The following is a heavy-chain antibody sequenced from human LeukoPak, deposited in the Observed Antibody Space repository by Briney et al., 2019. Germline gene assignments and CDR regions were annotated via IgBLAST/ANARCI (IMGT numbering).Heavy chain of an antibody. CDR3: ARDLDSSGFDY. J-gene: IGHJ4*02. CDR1: GYTFTSYD. V-gene: IGHV1-46*01. Sequence: ASVKVSCKASGYTFTSYDINWVRQAPGQGLEWMGIINPSGGSTSYAQKFQGRVTMTRDTSTSTVYMKLSSLRSEDTAVYYCARDLDSSGFDYWGQGTLVTVSS. D-gene: IGHD6-19*01. CDR2: INPSGGST.